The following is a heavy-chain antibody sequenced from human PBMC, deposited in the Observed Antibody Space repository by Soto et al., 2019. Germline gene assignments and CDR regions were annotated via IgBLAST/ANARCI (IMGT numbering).Heavy chain of an antibody. CDR1: GDSVSSSSVT. J-gene: IGHJ5*01. V-gene: IGHV6-1*01. D-gene: IGHD1-26*01. Sequence: QVQLQQSEPGLVKPSQTLSLTCAISGDSVSSSSVTWNWIRQSPSRGLEWLGRTYYRSKWYNDYAESVKGRIPINPDTSKTQFSLHLNSVTPEDTAVHYCVRLIGNSWLDFWGQGTLVTVSS. CDR2: TYYRSKWYN. CDR3: VRLIGNSWLDF.